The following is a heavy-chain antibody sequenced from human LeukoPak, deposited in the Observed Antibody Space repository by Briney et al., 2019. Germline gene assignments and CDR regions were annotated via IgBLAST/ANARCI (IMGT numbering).Heavy chain of an antibody. CDR3: AKDIVATKRPPTLDY. D-gene: IGHD5-12*01. V-gene: IGHV3-7*03. J-gene: IGHJ4*02. Sequence: PGGSLRLSCAASGFTLSRYWMMWIRQAPGKGLEWVANIKQDGSRRYYVDSVQGRFTISRDNAMNSLYLQMNSLRAEDTAVYYCAKDIVATKRPPTLDYWGQGTLATVSS. CDR1: GFTLSRYW. CDR2: IKQDGSRR.